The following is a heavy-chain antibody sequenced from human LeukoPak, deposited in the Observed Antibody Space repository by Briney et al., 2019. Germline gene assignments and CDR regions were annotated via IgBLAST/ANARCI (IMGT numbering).Heavy chain of an antibody. CDR1: GASISSSSYY. CDR3: ARVGRDGYNFHY. Sequence: SETLSLTCTVSGASISSSSYYWGWIRQPPGKGLEWIGTIYYTGSTYYNPSLKTRVTISIDTSKNQFSLRLSSVTAADTAVYYCARVGRDGYNFHYWGQGTLVTVSS. V-gene: IGHV4-39*01. D-gene: IGHD5-24*01. J-gene: IGHJ4*02. CDR2: IYYTGST.